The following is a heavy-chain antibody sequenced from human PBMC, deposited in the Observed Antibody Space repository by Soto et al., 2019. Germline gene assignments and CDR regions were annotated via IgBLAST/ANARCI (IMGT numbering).Heavy chain of an antibody. Sequence: LSLTCTVSGGSISSGGYYWSWIRQHPGKGLEWIGYIYYSGSTYYNPSLKSRLTISLDTSKNQFSLKLSSVTAADTAVYYCARVHYYDILTGYYPPDYYFDYWGQGTLVTVSS. CDR3: ARVHYYDILTGYYPPDYYFDY. D-gene: IGHD3-9*01. CDR2: IYYSGST. J-gene: IGHJ4*02. V-gene: IGHV4-31*03. CDR1: GGSISSGGYY.